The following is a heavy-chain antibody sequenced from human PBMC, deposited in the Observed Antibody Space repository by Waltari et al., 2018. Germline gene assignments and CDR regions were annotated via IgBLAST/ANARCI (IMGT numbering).Heavy chain of an antibody. Sequence: QLQLQESGPGLVKPSETLSLTCTVSGGSISSSSYYWGWIRQPPGKGLEWIGSMYYSGSTYNNPSLKGRVTISVDTAKNQFSLKLSSVTAGETAVYYGARDGRKNWYFDLWGRGTLVTVSS. CDR3: ARDGRKNWYFDL. J-gene: IGHJ2*01. V-gene: IGHV4-39*07. CDR2: MYYSGST. D-gene: IGHD1-26*01. CDR1: GGSISSSSYY.